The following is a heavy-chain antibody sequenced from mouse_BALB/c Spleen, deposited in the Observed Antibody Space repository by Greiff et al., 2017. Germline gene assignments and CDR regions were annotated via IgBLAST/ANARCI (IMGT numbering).Heavy chain of an antibody. CDR3: ARRGGSSYVFAY. Sequence: EVKLMESGPELVKPGASVKVSCKASGYAFTSYNMYWVKQSHGKSLEWIGYIDPYNGGTSYNQKFKGKATLTVDKSSSTAYMHLNSLTSEDSAVYYCARRGGSSYVFAYWGQGTLVTVSA. CDR2: IDPYNGGT. J-gene: IGHJ3*01. V-gene: IGHV1S135*01. D-gene: IGHD1-1*01. CDR1: GYAFTSYN.